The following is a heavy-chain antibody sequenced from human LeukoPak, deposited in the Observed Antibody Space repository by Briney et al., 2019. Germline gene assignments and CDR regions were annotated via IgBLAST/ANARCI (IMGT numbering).Heavy chain of an antibody. Sequence: GGSLRLSCTASGFTFSSYTMSWVRPAPGKGLEWVSSISGSGGSTYYTDSVKGRFTISRDNSKNTLYLQMSSLRAEDTAIYYCARNYDSSPIRWFDLWGQGTLVTVSS. J-gene: IGHJ5*02. CDR3: ARNYDSSPIRWFDL. CDR1: GFTFSSYT. V-gene: IGHV3-23*01. D-gene: IGHD3-22*01. CDR2: ISGSGGST.